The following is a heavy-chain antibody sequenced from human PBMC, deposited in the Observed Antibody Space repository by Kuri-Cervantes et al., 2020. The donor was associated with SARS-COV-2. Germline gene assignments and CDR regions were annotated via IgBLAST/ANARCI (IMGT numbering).Heavy chain of an antibody. CDR3: YCAPKEGFDS. V-gene: IGHV1-8*02. Sequence: ASVKVSCKASGYTFTSYGINWVRQATGQGLEWMGMVKTNSGNTLYAQIFQGRVTMTRDTSTSTAYMELSSLTSEDTAIYYCYCAPKEGFDSWGQGTLVTVSS. CDR1: GYTFTSYG. D-gene: IGHD2-21*01. CDR2: VKTNSGNT. J-gene: IGHJ4*02.